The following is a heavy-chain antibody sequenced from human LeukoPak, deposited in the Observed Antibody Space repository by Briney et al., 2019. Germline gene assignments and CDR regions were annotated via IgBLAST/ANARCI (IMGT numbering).Heavy chain of an antibody. CDR1: GYTFTGYY. CDR3: ARVITTGTTDY. V-gene: IGHV1-2*02. D-gene: IGHD1-1*01. J-gene: IGHJ4*02. CDR2: INPNSGGT. Sequence: ASVKVSCKSSGYTFTGYYMHWVRQAPGQGLQWMGWINPNSGGTNYAQKFQGRVTMTRDTSISTAYMELSRLRSDDTAVYYCARVITTGTTDYWGQGTLVTVSS.